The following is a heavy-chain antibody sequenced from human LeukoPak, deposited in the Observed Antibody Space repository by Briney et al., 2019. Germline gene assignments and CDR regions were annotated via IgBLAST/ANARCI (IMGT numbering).Heavy chain of an antibody. V-gene: IGHV3-23*01. D-gene: IGHD5-18*01. Sequence: GGSLRLSCAASGFTFSSYAMSWVRQAPGKGLEWVSAISGSGGSTYYADSVKGRFTISRDNSKNTLYLQMNSLRAEDTAVYYCARDAVGYSYGSPDYWGQGTLVTVSS. CDR2: ISGSGGST. CDR1: GFTFSSYA. CDR3: ARDAVGYSYGSPDY. J-gene: IGHJ4*02.